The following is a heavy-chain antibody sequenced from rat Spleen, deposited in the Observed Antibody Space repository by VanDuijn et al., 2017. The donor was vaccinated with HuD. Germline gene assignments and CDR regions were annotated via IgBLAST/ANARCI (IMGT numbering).Heavy chain of an antibody. Sequence: EVQLVESGGGLVQPGKSLKLSCVASGFTFNKYWMTWIRQAPGKGLEWIASITHVGGTTFYPDSLKGRFTLSRDDARSTLYLQMNSLRSEDTATYYCTRRDTWGQGVMVTVSS. V-gene: IGHV5-31*01. CDR3: TRRDT. J-gene: IGHJ2*01. CDR1: GFTFNKYW. D-gene: IGHD4-2*01. CDR2: ITHVGGTT.